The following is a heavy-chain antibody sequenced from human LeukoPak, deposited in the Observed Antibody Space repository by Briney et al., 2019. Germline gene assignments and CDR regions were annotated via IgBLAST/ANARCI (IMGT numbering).Heavy chain of an antibody. CDR2: INAGNGHT. CDR1: GYTFTSYA. D-gene: IGHD1-26*01. V-gene: IGHV1-3*01. CDR3: ASSIVGATTCFDY. Sequence: ASVKVSCKASGYTFTSYAMHWVRQAPGQRLEWMGWINAGNGHTKSSQKFQGRVTITADKSTSTAYMELSSLRSEDTAVYYCASSIVGATTCFDYWGQGTLDTVSS. J-gene: IGHJ4*02.